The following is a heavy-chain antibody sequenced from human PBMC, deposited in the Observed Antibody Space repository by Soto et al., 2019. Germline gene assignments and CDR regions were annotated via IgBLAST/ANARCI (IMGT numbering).Heavy chain of an antibody. Sequence: PGGSLRLSCAASGFTFSNAWMSWVRQAPGKGLERVGRIKSKTDGGTTDYAAPLNGRFTISSYDSKNTLYLQMNSLNTYYTAVYYCTTKISSYSSGLPWGQGTLVTVSS. D-gene: IGHD6-19*01. CDR1: GFTFSNAW. V-gene: IGHV3-15*01. CDR3: TTKISSYSSGLP. CDR2: IKSKTDGGTT. J-gene: IGHJ5*02.